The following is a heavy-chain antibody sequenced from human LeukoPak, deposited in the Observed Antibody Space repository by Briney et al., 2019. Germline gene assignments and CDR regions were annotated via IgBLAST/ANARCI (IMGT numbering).Heavy chain of an antibody. Sequence: PGGSLRLSCSVSGFTFSSFWMTWVRQAPGKGLEWVAKIKEDGSEKYYVDSVKGRFTVSRDNVRNSLFLQMNSLRVEDAATYYCARLYRAVYYGDAFDKWGQGTMVTVSS. CDR1: GFTFSSFW. D-gene: IGHD3-16*01. V-gene: IGHV3-7*03. J-gene: IGHJ3*02. CDR3: ARLYRAVYYGDAFDK. CDR2: IKEDGSEK.